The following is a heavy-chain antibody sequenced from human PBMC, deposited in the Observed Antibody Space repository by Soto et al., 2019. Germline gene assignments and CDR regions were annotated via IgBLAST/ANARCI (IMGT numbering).Heavy chain of an antibody. J-gene: IGHJ4*02. Sequence: PSDTLSLSCTVSGSSISSSGYDWGWIRQPPGRGLEWIGSFYYNVGTYYNPSLKSRVTISADTSANQFSLMVNSVTAADTAIYYCARRPSRHWVDYWGQGTLVTVSS. V-gene: IGHV4-39*01. D-gene: IGHD3-16*01. CDR1: GSSISSSGYD. CDR2: FYYNVGT. CDR3: ARRPSRHWVDY.